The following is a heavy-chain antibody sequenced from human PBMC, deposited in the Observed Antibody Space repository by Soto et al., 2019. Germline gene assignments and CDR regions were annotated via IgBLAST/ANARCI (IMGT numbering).Heavy chain of an antibody. V-gene: IGHV3-74*01. Sequence: GGSLRLSCAASGFTFGDYWMHWVRQAPGKGLEWVSRMTSDGSTTDYADSVKGRFTVSRDNAKNTLYLQMNSLRAEDTAVYFCATAEVDYWGPGTLVTVSS. CDR2: MTSDGSTT. J-gene: IGHJ4*02. CDR1: GFTFGDYW. CDR3: ATAEVDY.